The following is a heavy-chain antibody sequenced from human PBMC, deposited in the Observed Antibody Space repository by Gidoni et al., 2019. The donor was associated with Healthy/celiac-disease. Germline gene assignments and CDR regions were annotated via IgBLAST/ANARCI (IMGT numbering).Heavy chain of an antibody. V-gene: IGHV3-7*01. CDR2: IKQDGSEK. CDR3: ARDSSLNFDY. Sequence: EVQLVESGGGLVQPGGSLRLYCAAFGFTFSSYWMSWVRQAPGKGLEWVANIKQDGSEKYYVDSVKGRFTISRDNAKNSLYLQMNSLRAEDTAVYYCARDSSLNFDYWGQGTLVTVSS. CDR1: GFTFSSYW. D-gene: IGHD6-19*01. J-gene: IGHJ4*02.